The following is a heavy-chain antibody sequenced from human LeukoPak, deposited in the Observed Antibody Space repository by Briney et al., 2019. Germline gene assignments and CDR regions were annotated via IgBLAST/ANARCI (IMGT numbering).Heavy chain of an antibody. D-gene: IGHD3-10*01. V-gene: IGHV1-69*13. CDR1: GGTFSSYA. CDR2: IIPIFGTA. CDR3: ARDNSHPTTGVFGGRVYWFDP. Sequence: ASVKVSCKASGGTFSSYAISWVRQAPGQGLEWMGGIIPIFGTANYAQKFQGRVTITADESTRTAYMELSSLRSEDTAVYYCARDNSHPTTGVFGGRVYWFDPWGQGTLVTVSS. J-gene: IGHJ5*02.